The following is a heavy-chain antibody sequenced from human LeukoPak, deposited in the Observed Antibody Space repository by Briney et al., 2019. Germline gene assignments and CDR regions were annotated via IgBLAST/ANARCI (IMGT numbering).Heavy chain of an antibody. CDR3: ARQRNYYDSSGYSRAFDY. CDR2: IYHSGST. CDR1: GYSITSGSY. J-gene: IGHJ4*02. Sequence: SETLSLTCAVSGYSITSGSYWGWIRQPPGKGLEWIGSIYHSGSTYYNPSLKSRVTISLDTSENQFSLKLSSVTAVDTAVYYCARQRNYYDSSGYSRAFDYWGQGTLVTVSS. V-gene: IGHV4-38-2*01. D-gene: IGHD3-22*01.